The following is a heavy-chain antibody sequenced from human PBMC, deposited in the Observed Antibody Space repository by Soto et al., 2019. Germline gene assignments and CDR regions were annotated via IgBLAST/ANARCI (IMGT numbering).Heavy chain of an antibody. Sequence: PGGSLRLSCTASGFTFSSYALGWVRLAPGKGLEWVSAISDSGGSAYYADSVKGRFTMSRDNSKNTLYLQMSGLRAEDTAVYYCAKDGCSRTSCYHFDYWGQGTVVTVSS. D-gene: IGHD2-2*01. CDR2: ISDSGGSA. J-gene: IGHJ4*02. CDR3: AKDGCSRTSCYHFDY. CDR1: GFTFSSYA. V-gene: IGHV3-23*01.